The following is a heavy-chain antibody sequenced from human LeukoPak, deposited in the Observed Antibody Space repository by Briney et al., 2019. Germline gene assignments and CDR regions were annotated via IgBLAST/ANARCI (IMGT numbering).Heavy chain of an antibody. CDR2: INPNSGGT. D-gene: IGHD3-9*01. CDR3: ARRSGYYDILTLHWYFDY. J-gene: IGHJ4*02. CDR1: GGTFSSYA. V-gene: IGHV1-2*02. Sequence: ASVKVSCKASGGTFSSYAISWVRQAPGQGLEWMGWINPNSGGTNYAQKFQGRVTMTRDTSISTAYMELSRLRSDDTAVYYCARRSGYYDILTLHWYFDYWGQGTLVTVSS.